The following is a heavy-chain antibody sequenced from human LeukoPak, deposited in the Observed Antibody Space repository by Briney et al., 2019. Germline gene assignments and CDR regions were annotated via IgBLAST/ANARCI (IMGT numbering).Heavy chain of an antibody. D-gene: IGHD3-22*01. CDR1: GYTFTGYY. J-gene: IGHJ4*02. CDR2: INPNSGGT. V-gene: IGHV1-2*02. Sequence: GASVKVCCKASGYTFTGYYMHWVRQAPGQGLEWRGWINPNSGGTNYAQKFQGRVTMTRDTSISTAYMELGRLRSDDTAVYYCARERNYYDSSGYYLWGQGTLVTVSS. CDR3: ARERNYYDSSGYYL.